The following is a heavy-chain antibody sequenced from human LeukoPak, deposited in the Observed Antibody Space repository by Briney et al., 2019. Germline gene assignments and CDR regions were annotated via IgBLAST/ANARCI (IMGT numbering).Heavy chain of an antibody. CDR2: INPNSGGS. CDR3: ARGSYWYDA. V-gene: IGHV1-2*02. Sequence: ASVKVSCKASAYTFTDYYIQWVRQAPGQGLEWMGWINPNSGGSNYAQKFQGRVTMTRDRSISTAYMELKSLRSDDTAVYYCARGSYWYDAWGQGTPVTVSS. D-gene: IGHD6-13*01. CDR1: AYTFTDYY. J-gene: IGHJ5*02.